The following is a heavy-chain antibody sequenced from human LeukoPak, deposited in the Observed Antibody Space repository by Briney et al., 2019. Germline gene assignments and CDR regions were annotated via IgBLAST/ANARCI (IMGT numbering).Heavy chain of an antibody. J-gene: IGHJ6*03. CDR2: INPSGGST. Sequence: ASVKVSCKASGYTFTSYYMHWVRQAPGQGLEWMGIINPSGGSTSYAQKFQGRVTMTRDTSTSTVYMELSSLRSEDTAVYYCAREERITIFGVAPFYYYMDVWGKGTTVTVSS. D-gene: IGHD3-3*01. V-gene: IGHV1-46*01. CDR3: AREERITIFGVAPFYYYMDV. CDR1: GYTFTSYY.